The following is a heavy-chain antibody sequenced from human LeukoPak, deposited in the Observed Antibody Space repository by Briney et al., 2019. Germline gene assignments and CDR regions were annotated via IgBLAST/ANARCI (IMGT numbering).Heavy chain of an antibody. CDR1: VGTFSSYA. V-gene: IGHV1-69*13. Sequence: ASVKVSCKASVGTFSSYAISWVRQAPGQGLEWMGGIIPIFGTANYAQKFQGRVTITADESTSTAYMELSSLRSEDTAVYSCARGSTPGSYFRWEYAFDIWGQGTMVTVSS. D-gene: IGHD3-9*01. J-gene: IGHJ3*02. CDR2: IIPIFGTA. CDR3: ARGSTPGSYFRWEYAFDI.